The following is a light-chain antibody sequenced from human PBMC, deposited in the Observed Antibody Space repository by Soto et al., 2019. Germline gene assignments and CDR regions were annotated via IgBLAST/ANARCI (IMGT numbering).Light chain of an antibody. J-gene: IGKJ2*01. CDR1: QSISSY. CDR3: QKTYSTPPYT. V-gene: IGKV1-39*01. Sequence: DIQMTQSPNSLSASAGDRVIITCRASQSISSYLNWYQQKPGKAPKLLIYGASNLQSGVPSRFSGSGSGTDFTLTISSLQPEDFATYYCQKTYSTPPYTFGQGTKLEIK. CDR2: GAS.